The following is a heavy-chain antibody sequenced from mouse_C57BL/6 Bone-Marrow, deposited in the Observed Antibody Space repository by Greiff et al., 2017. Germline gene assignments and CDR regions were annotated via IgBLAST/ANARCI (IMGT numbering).Heavy chain of an antibody. Sequence: VQLKESGPGLVQPSQSLSITCTVSGFSLTSYGVHWVRQSPGKGLEWLGVIWSGGSTDYTAAFISRLSISKDNSKSQVFFKMNSLQADDTAIYYCARKKGYAMDYWGQGTSVTVSS. CDR3: ARKKGYAMDY. J-gene: IGHJ4*01. CDR2: IWSGGST. CDR1: GFSLTSYG. V-gene: IGHV2-2*01.